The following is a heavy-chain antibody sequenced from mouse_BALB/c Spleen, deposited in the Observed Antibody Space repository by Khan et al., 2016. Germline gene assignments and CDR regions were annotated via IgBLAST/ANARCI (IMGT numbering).Heavy chain of an antibody. V-gene: IGHV9-3-1*01. CDR2: INTYSGES. Sequence: QIQLVQSGPELKRPGKTVKISCKASGYTFTNYGINWVKQAPGKGLKWMGWINTYSGESTYADDFKGRFAFSLETSANTAYLQINNLKNEYTATDFCARYRYYYGSSRYFDVWGAGTTVTVSA. J-gene: IGHJ1*01. D-gene: IGHD1-1*01. CDR3: ARYRYYYGSSRYFDV. CDR1: GYTFTNYG.